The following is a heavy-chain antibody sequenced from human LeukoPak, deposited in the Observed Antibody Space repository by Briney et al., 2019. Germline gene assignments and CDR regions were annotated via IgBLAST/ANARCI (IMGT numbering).Heavy chain of an antibody. CDR2: ISLDGSNK. Sequence: PGRSLRLSCAASGFTFSSYAMHWVRQAPGKGLEWVTVISLDGSNKYYADSVKGRFTISRDNSKNTLYLEVISLTAEDTAVYYCAKDDAWLRFGEWSQGTLVTVSS. V-gene: IGHV3-30*04. J-gene: IGHJ4*02. CDR3: AKDDAWLRFGE. CDR1: GFTFSSYA. D-gene: IGHD3-10*01.